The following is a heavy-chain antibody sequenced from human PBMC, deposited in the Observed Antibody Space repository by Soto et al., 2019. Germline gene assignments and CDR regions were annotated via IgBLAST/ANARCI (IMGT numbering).Heavy chain of an antibody. D-gene: IGHD2-15*01. CDR1: GYSFINYA. Sequence: ASVKVSWKGSGYSFINYAMHWWLRSPGQMLEWMGWINAGNGNTKYPQKFQDRVTITRDTSASTAYMELSSLRSEDTAVYYCAKGGNIAVVVADYGMDVWGQGTTVTVSS. V-gene: IGHV1-3*01. J-gene: IGHJ6*02. CDR2: INAGNGNT. CDR3: AKGGNIAVVVADYGMDV.